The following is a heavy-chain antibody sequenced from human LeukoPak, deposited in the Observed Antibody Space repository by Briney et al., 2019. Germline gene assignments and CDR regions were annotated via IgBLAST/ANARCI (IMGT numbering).Heavy chain of an antibody. D-gene: IGHD4-17*01. CDR3: ARDYYDYGDYLEWYFDL. V-gene: IGHV4-59*01. CDR1: GGSISSYY. CDR2: IYYSGST. Sequence: SETLSLTCTVSGGSISSYYWSWIRQPPGKGLEWIGYIYYSGSTNYNPSLKSRVTISVDTSKNQFSLKLGSVTAADTAVYYCARDYYDYGDYLEWYFDLWGRGTLVTVSS. J-gene: IGHJ2*01.